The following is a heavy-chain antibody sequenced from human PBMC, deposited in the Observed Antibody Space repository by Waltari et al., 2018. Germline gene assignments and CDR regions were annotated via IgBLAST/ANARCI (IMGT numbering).Heavy chain of an antibody. D-gene: IGHD1-26*01. V-gene: IGHV3-30*02. Sequence: QVQLVESGGGVVQPGGSLRLSCAASGFTFSSYGMHWVRQAPVQGLEWVAFIRYDGSNKYYADSVKGRFTISRDNSKNTLYLQMNSLRAEDTAVYYCAKDAPKAYSGSYPDAFDIWGQGTMVTVSS. J-gene: IGHJ3*02. CDR3: AKDAPKAYSGSYPDAFDI. CDR2: IRYDGSNK. CDR1: GFTFSSYG.